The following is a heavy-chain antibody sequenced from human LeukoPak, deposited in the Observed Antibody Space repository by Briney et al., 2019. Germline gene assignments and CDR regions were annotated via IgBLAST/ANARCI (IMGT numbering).Heavy chain of an antibody. CDR1: GYTFTTYY. V-gene: IGHV1-46*01. Sequence: EASVKVSCKASGYTFTTYYIHWVRQAPGQGLEWMGKINPSGGSTYYAQNFQGRVKMTRGMSTSTVYMELSSLRSEDTAVYYCARSYYYDSSGYSTGKTRRAFDIWGQGTMVTVSS. CDR3: ARSYYYDSSGYSTGKTRRAFDI. D-gene: IGHD3-22*01. CDR2: INPSGGST. J-gene: IGHJ3*02.